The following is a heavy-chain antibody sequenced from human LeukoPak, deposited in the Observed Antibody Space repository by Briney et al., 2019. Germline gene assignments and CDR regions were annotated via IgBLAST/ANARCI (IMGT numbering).Heavy chain of an antibody. CDR3: ASARTRYDFWSGYYGDY. CDR1: GGTFSSYT. D-gene: IGHD3-3*01. CDR2: IIPILGIA. V-gene: IGHV1-69*02. J-gene: IGHJ4*02. Sequence: SVKVSCKASGGTFSSYTISWVRQAPGQGLEWMGRIIPILGIANYAQKFQGRVTITADKSTSTAYMELSSLRSEDTAVYYCASARTRYDFWSGYYGDYWGQGTLVTVSS.